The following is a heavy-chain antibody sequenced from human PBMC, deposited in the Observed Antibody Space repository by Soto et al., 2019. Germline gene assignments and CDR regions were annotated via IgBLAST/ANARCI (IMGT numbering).Heavy chain of an antibody. CDR2: ISGSGGST. J-gene: IGHJ5*01. Sequence: GGSLRLSCAASGFTFSSYAMSWVRQAPGKGLEWVSAISGSGGSTYYADSVKGRFTISRDNSKNTLYLQMNSLRAEDTAVYYWAKNMLGLPDYEEDPFDSWGQGTLVTVSS. V-gene: IGHV3-23*01. CDR3: AKNMLGLPDYEEDPFDS. D-gene: IGHD4-17*01. CDR1: GFTFSSYA.